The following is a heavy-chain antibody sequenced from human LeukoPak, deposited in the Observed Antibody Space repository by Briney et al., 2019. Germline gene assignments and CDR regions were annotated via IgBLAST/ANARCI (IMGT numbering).Heavy chain of an antibody. Sequence: KTSETLSLTCTVSGGSIRNYYWSWIRQPPGKGLEWIGCIYYSGSTSYNPSLKSRITISLDTSKNQFSLKLSSVTAADTAVYYCAREVWSAFDIWGQGTMVTVSS. CDR1: GGSIRNYY. D-gene: IGHD2-21*01. CDR3: AREVWSAFDI. V-gene: IGHV4-59*12. CDR2: IYYSGST. J-gene: IGHJ3*02.